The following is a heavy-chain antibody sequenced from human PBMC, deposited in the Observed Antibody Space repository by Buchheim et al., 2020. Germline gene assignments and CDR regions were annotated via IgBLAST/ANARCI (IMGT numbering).Heavy chain of an antibody. CDR1: GFTFSSYW. Sequence: VQLVESGGGLVKPGGSLRLSCAASGFTFSSYWMSWVRQAPGKGLEWVANIKQDGSEKYYVDSVKGRFTISRDNAKNSLYLQMNSLRAEDTAVYYCARDDYDFWSGLYYYYYGMDVWGQGTT. V-gene: IGHV3-7*01. J-gene: IGHJ6*02. D-gene: IGHD3-3*01. CDR2: IKQDGSEK. CDR3: ARDDYDFWSGLYYYYYGMDV.